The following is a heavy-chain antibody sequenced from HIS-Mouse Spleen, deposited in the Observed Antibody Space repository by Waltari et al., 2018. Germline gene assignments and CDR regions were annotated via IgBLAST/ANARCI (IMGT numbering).Heavy chain of an antibody. D-gene: IGHD6-13*01. Sequence: QVQLVESGGGVVQPGRSPRLSCAASGFTFSSSGRHWVRQAPGKGLEWVAVISYDGSNKYYADSVEGRFTISRDNSKNTLYLQMNSLRAEDTAVYYCARALEYSSSWYYYYYGMDVWGQGTTVTVSS. CDR3: ARALEYSSSWYYYYYGMDV. V-gene: IGHV3-30*03. CDR2: ISYDGSNK. CDR1: GFTFSSSG. J-gene: IGHJ6*02.